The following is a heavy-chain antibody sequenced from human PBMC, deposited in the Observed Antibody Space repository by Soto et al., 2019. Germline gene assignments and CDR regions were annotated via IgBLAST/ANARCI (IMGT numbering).Heavy chain of an antibody. CDR3: ARDWSRHYDILTGYYPPAYYFDY. D-gene: IGHD3-9*01. CDR2: ISSSSSTI. V-gene: IGHV3-48*01. CDR1: GFTFSSYS. J-gene: IGHJ4*02. Sequence: SLRLSCAASGFTFSSYSMNWVRQAPGKGLEWVSYISSSSSTIYYADSVKGRFTISRDNAKNSLYLQMNSLRAEDTAVYYCARDWSRHYDILTGYYPPAYYFDYWGQGTLVTVSS.